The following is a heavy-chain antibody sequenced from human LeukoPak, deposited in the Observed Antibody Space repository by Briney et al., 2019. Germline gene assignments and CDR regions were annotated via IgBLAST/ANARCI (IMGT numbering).Heavy chain of an antibody. D-gene: IGHD2-21*02. CDR2: INQDASEI. J-gene: IGHJ4*02. CDR1: GFTFSTYW. CDR3: ATDRDNSDWQKRFDS. V-gene: IGHV3-7*01. Sequence: GGSPRLSCAASGFTFSTYWMNWYRQAPGKGLEWVGNINQDASEINYVDSVRGRFTISRDNAKNSLHLQMNSLRAEDTAVYYCATDRDNSDWQKRFDSWGQGTLVTVSS.